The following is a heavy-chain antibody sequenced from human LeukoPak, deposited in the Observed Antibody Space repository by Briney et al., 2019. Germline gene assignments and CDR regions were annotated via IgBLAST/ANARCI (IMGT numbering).Heavy chain of an antibody. CDR2: IRYDGSNK. D-gene: IGHD1-26*01. J-gene: IGHJ4*02. CDR1: GFTFSSYG. V-gene: IGHV3-30*02. CDR3: AKDRRGSYFSLDY. Sequence: GGTLRLSCAASGFTFSSYGMHWVRQAPGKGLEWVAFIRYDGSNKYYADSVKGRFTISRDNSKNTLYLQMNSLRAEDTAVYYCAKDRRGSYFSLDYWGQGTLVTVSS.